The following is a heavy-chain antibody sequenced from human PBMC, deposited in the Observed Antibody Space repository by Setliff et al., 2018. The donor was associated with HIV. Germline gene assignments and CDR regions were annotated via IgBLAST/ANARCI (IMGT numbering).Heavy chain of an antibody. J-gene: IGHJ5*02. V-gene: IGHV4-34*01. CDR1: GGSFRGYY. Sequence: SETLSLTCAVYGGSFRGYYWNWIRQSPDKGLEWIGEIDHSGSTNYNPSLRSRVIMSADTPKSQFSLNLTSLTAGDTAAYYCARGTKGSRWSVTRINWFDTWGQGTLVTVSS. D-gene: IGHD6-13*01. CDR3: ARGTKGSRWSVTRINWFDT. CDR2: IDHSGST.